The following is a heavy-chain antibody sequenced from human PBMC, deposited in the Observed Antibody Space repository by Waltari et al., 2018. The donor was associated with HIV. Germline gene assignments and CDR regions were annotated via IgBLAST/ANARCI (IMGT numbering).Heavy chain of an antibody. J-gene: IGHJ4*02. Sequence: QLQLQESGSGLVKPSQTLSLTCAVSGGPIGRVGYSCTWIRQSPGKGLEWIGYIYHSGSTYYNPSLKSRVTISVDRSKNQFSLKLSSVTAADTAVYYCARGGDQLLNYFDYWGQGTLVTVSS. V-gene: IGHV4-30-2*06. D-gene: IGHD2-2*01. CDR1: GGPIGRVGYS. CDR3: ARGGDQLLNYFDY. CDR2: IYHSGST.